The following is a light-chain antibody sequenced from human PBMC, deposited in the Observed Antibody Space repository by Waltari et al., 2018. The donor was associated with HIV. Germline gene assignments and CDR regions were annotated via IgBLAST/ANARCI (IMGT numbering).Light chain of an antibody. CDR1: TSTLGGNT. CDR2: SNN. Sequence: QSVLAQPPSASGTPGQRVTISCSGSTSTLGGNTVSWYQQLPGTAPKLLIYSNNERPSGLPDRLSCSTSGTSASLVSSGLQSEDETDYYCAAWDDSLKGCAFGTVTKVTVL. V-gene: IGLV1-44*01. J-gene: IGLJ1*01. CDR3: AAWDDSLKGCA.